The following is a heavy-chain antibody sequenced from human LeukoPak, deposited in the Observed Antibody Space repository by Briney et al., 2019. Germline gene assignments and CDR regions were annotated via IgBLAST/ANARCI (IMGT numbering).Heavy chain of an antibody. V-gene: IGHV3-23*01. D-gene: IGHD2-8*01. J-gene: IGHJ4*02. CDR1: GFTFSSYA. Sequence: GGSLRLSCAASGFTFSSYAMSWVRQAPGKGLEWVSDISGSGGSTYYADSVKGRFTISRDNSKNTLYLQMNSLRAEDTAVYYCAKDRSCTNNICHGDFDYWGQGTLVAVSS. CDR2: ISGSGGST. CDR3: AKDRSCTNNICHGDFDY.